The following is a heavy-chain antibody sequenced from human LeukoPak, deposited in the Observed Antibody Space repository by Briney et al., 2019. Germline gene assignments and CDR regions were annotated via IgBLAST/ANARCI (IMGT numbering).Heavy chain of an antibody. CDR3: ARFKGGTGFDY. J-gene: IGHJ4*02. CDR1: GGSISTTDFD. V-gene: IGHV4-39*01. CDR2: ISSSGKS. Sequence: PSETLSLTCAVSGGSISTTDFDWAWIRQPPGQGLEWIATISSSGKSYYNPYLMSRVTISVDTSKNQFSLDMTSVTAADTGLFYCARFKGGTGFDYWGRGNLVIVS. D-gene: IGHD1-26*01.